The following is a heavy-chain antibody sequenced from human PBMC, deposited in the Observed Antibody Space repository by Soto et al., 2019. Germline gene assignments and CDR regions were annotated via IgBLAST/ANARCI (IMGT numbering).Heavy chain of an antibody. J-gene: IGHJ6*02. CDR3: ARGDSTDWSNGVCSFFYNHDMNV. Sequence: ASVKVSCKASGYSFTDYPIHWVRQAPGQGLEWLGRINPKSGGTSTAQKFQGWVTMTTDTSISTASMELTRLTSYDTAIYYCARGDSTDWSNGVCSFFYNHDMNVWGQGTTVTVS. CDR2: INPKSGGT. D-gene: IGHD2-8*01. V-gene: IGHV1-2*04. CDR1: GYSFTDYP.